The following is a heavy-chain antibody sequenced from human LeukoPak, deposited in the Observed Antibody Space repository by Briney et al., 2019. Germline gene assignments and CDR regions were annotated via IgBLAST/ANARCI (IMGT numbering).Heavy chain of an antibody. D-gene: IGHD6-13*01. CDR1: GGSFSSYY. V-gene: IGHV4-59*01. CDR2: IYYSGRT. J-gene: IGHJ4*02. CDR3: ARGRAAAEVY. Sequence: SETLSLTCTVSGGSFSSYYWSWIRQPPGKELEWIVYIYYSGRTNYNPSLKSRVSISVDTSKNQFSLKVSSVTPADTAVYYCARGRAAAEVYWGQGTLVTVSS.